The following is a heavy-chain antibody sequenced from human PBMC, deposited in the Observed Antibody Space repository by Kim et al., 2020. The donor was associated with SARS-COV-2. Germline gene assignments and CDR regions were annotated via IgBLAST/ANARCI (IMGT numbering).Heavy chain of an antibody. CDR2: ISHSGSDT. V-gene: IGHV3-23*05. Sequence: GGSLRLSCKASRFSFNIYVMSWVRQAPGKGLEWVSSISHSGSDTYYADSVKGRFTVSRDNSKDTLYLQMSSLRVEDTAVYYCAPRPGAIYASDYWGQGTLVIVSS. J-gene: IGHJ4*02. CDR3: APRPGAIYASDY. D-gene: IGHD3-16*01. CDR1: RFSFNIYV.